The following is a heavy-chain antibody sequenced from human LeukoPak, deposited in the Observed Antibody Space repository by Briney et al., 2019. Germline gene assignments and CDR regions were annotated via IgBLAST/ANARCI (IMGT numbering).Heavy chain of an antibody. CDR1: GFTFSSYS. J-gene: IGHJ4*02. V-gene: IGHV3-21*01. Sequence: GGSLRLSCAASGFTFSSYSMNWVRQAPGKGLEWVSSISSSRSYIYYADSVKGRFTISRDNAKNSLYLQMNSLRAEDTAVYYCARAVDCNSTGCYVRGDYLGEGTLVTVSS. D-gene: IGHD2-2*01. CDR3: ARAVDCNSTGCYVRGDY. CDR2: ISSSRSYI.